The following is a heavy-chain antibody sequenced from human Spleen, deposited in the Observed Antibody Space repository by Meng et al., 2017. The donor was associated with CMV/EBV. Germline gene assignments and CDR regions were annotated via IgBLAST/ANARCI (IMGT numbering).Heavy chain of an antibody. CDR1: GFTFSSYW. CDR2: IKQDGSEK. J-gene: IGHJ4*02. CDR3: ARDWFGSSPYYFDY. V-gene: IGHV3-7*01. Sequence: GGSLRLSCAASGFTFSSYWMSWVRQAPGKGLEWVANIKQDGSEKYYVDSVKGRFTISRDNAKNSLYLQINSLRAEDTAVFFCARDWFGSSPYYFDYWGQGSLVTVSS. D-gene: IGHD6-13*01.